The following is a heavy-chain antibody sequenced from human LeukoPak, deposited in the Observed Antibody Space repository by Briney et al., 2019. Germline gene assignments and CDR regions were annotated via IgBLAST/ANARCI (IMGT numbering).Heavy chain of an antibody. Sequence: SETLSLTCTVSGGSISAHHWSWIRQPPGKGLEWIGYIYNSGSTNYNPSLKSRVTISVGTSKTQFSLKLSSVTAADTAVYYCARDNRWLQPSTYYYYGMDVWGQGTTVTVSS. CDR1: GGSISAHH. CDR2: IYNSGST. J-gene: IGHJ6*02. CDR3: ARDNRWLQPSTYYYYGMDV. D-gene: IGHD5-24*01. V-gene: IGHV4-59*11.